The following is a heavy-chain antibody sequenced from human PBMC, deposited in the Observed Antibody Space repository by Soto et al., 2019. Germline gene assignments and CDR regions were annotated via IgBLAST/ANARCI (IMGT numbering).Heavy chain of an antibody. Sequence: QVQLVESGGDVVQPGRSLRLSCAASGFTFKDCAMHWVRQAPGKGLEWVSIIFNDAGYEYYTESVKGRFTISRDNSKNTLYLQMNSLRDEDTAVYYCAKEKGTGRAPNGAYDVWGRGTRVTVSS. CDR1: GFTFKDCA. CDR2: IFNDAGYE. J-gene: IGHJ3*01. CDR3: AKEKGTGRAPNGAYDV. V-gene: IGHV3-33*06. D-gene: IGHD2-8*02.